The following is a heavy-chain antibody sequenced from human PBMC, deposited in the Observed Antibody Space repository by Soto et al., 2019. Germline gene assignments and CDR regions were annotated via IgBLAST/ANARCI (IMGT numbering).Heavy chain of an antibody. CDR1: GGTFSSYA. J-gene: IGHJ4*02. Sequence: QVQLVQSGAEVKKPGSSVKVSCKASGGTFSSYAISWVRQAPGQGLEWMGGIIPIVGTANYAQKFQGRVTITADESTSKAYMELSSLRSEDTAVDYCGREWARQQLVRGYFDYWGQGTLVTVSS. D-gene: IGHD6-6*01. V-gene: IGHV1-69*12. CDR3: GREWARQQLVRGYFDY. CDR2: IIPIVGTA.